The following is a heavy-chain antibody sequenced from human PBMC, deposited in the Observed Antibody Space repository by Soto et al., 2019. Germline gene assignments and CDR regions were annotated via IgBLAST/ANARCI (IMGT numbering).Heavy chain of an antibody. J-gene: IGHJ1*01. CDR1: GGTFSSYA. V-gene: IGHV1-69*13. CDR3: ARDGSSGWLRYFHH. Sequence: GASVKVSCKASGGTFSSYAISWVRQAPGQGLEWMGGIIPIFGTANYAQKFQGRVTITADESTSTAYMELSSLRSEDTAVYYCARDGSSGWLRYFHHWGQGTLVTVSS. D-gene: IGHD6-19*01. CDR2: IIPIFGTA.